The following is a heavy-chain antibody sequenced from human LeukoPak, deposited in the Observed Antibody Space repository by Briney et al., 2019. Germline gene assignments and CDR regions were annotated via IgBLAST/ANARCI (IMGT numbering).Heavy chain of an antibody. CDR3: AKDRWGAVASFDY. Sequence: GGSLRLSCAASGFTFSGYGMHWVRQAPGKGLEWVAFIRYDGSNKYYADPVKGRFTISRDNSKNTLYLQMNSLRAEDTAVYYCAKDRWGAVASFDYWGQGTLVTVSS. D-gene: IGHD6-19*01. J-gene: IGHJ4*02. V-gene: IGHV3-30*02. CDR1: GFTFSGYG. CDR2: IRYDGSNK.